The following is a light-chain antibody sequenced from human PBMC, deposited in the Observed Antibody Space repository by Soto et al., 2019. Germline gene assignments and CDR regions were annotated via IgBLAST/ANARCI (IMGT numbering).Light chain of an antibody. J-gene: IGLJ2*01. V-gene: IGLV1-47*01. CDR1: SSNIGSNY. CDR2: RNN. Sequence: QSELTQPPSASGTPGQRVTISCSGSSSNIGSNYVYWYQQLPGTAPKLLIYRNNQRPSGVPDRFSGPKSGTSASLAISGLRSEDEADYYCAAWDDSLSGRVFGGGTKLTVL. CDR3: AAWDDSLSGRV.